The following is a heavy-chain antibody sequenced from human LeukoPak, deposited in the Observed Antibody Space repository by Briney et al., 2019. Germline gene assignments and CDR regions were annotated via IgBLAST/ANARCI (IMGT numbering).Heavy chain of an antibody. D-gene: IGHD1-26*01. CDR2: ISSNGHTI. Sequence: GGSLRLSCAASGFTFSDFYMSWIRQAPGKGLEWISYISSNGHTIYYSDSVKGRFTISRDNAENSLYLQMNNLRAEDTAVYFCASRPPSETYFGVFDYWGQGTLVTVSS. J-gene: IGHJ4*02. CDR1: GFTFSDFY. V-gene: IGHV3-11*01. CDR3: ASRPPSETYFGVFDY.